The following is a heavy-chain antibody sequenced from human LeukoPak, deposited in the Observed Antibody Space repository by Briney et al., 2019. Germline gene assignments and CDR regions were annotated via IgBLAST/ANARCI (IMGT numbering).Heavy chain of an antibody. CDR3: AKAGIVATRVIVYYFEY. D-gene: IGHD5-12*01. J-gene: IGHJ4*02. Sequence: GGSLRLSCAASGFTFSSYAMSWVRQAPGKGLGWVSAISGSGGSTYYADSVKGRFTISRDNSKKTLYLQMNSLRAEDKAVFYCAKAGIVATRVIVYYFEYWGQGTLVTVSS. CDR1: GFTFSSYA. V-gene: IGHV3-23*01. CDR2: ISGSGGST.